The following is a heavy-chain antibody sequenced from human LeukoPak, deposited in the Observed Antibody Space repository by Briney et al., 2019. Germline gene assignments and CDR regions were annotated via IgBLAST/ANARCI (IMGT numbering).Heavy chain of an antibody. Sequence: GGSLRLYCAASGFTFSSYSMKWVRQAPGKGLEWVSYISSSSSTIYYADSVKGRFTISRDNAKNSLYLQMNSLRDEDTAVYYCARGGYSSSWDDTDYWGQGTLVTVSS. CDR2: ISSSSSTI. J-gene: IGHJ4*02. V-gene: IGHV3-48*02. D-gene: IGHD6-13*01. CDR1: GFTFSSYS. CDR3: ARGGYSSSWDDTDY.